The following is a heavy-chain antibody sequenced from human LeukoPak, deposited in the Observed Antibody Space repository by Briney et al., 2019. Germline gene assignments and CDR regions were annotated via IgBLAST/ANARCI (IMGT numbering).Heavy chain of an antibody. D-gene: IGHD5-12*01. Sequence: GGSLRLSCAASGFTVSSNYMSWVRQAPGKGLEWVSVIYSGGSTYYADSVKGRFTISRHNSKNTLYLQMNSLRPEDTALYYCAKDSVGWPRSSSAFDIWGQGTRVTVSS. CDR1: GFTVSSNY. J-gene: IGHJ3*02. CDR3: AKDSVGWPRSSSAFDI. CDR2: IYSGGST. V-gene: IGHV3-53*04.